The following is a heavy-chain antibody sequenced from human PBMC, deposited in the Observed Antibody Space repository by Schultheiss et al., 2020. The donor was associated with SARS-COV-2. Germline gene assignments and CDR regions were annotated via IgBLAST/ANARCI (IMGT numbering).Heavy chain of an antibody. V-gene: IGHV2-70*04. CDR3: ARTPTRGSGMDV. CDR1: GFSLSTKGVG. J-gene: IGHJ6*02. CDR2: IDWDDDK. Sequence: SGPTLVKPTQTLTLTCTFSGFSLSTKGVGVGWIRQPPGKALEWLARIDWDDDKFYNTSLKTRLTISKDTSKNQVVLTMTNMDPVDTATYYCARTPTRGSGMDVWGQGTTVTVSS. D-gene: IGHD3-16*01.